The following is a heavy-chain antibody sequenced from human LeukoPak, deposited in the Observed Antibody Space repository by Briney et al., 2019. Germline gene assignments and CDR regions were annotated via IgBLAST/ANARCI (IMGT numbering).Heavy chain of an antibody. V-gene: IGHV1-46*01. Sequence: ASVKVSCKASGYTFTNYYVHWVRQAPGQGLEWMGIIKPSRGGTSYALKFQGRVTMTRDTSTSTAYMELSSLRSEDTAVYYCARDHFDSSGYYYLLGYFEHWGQGTLVTVSS. CDR3: ARDHFDSSGYYYLLGYFEH. D-gene: IGHD3-22*01. CDR2: IKPSRGGT. J-gene: IGHJ1*01. CDR1: GYTFTNYY.